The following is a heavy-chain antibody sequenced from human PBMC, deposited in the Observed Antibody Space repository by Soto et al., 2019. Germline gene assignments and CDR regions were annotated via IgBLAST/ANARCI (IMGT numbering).Heavy chain of an antibody. CDR2: MNHSGST. CDR1: GGSFSGYY. V-gene: IGHV4-34*01. Sequence: QVQLQQWGAGLLKPSETLSLTCAVYGGSFSGYYWSWIRQPPGKGLEWIGEMNHSGSTNYNPSLKSRVTISVDTSKTQFSLKLSSVNAADSAVYYCARSITIFGVVIHDAVDICGQGTMVIVSS. CDR3: ARSITIFGVVIHDAVDI. J-gene: IGHJ3*02. D-gene: IGHD3-3*01.